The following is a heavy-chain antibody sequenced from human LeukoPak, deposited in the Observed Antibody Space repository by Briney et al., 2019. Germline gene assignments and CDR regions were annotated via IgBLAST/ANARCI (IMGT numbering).Heavy chain of an antibody. V-gene: IGHV3-30-3*01. J-gene: IGHJ4*02. CDR3: ARALDSSGWNGRDY. CDR2: ISYDGSNK. CDR1: GFSFNSYA. Sequence: GGSLRLSCVASGFSFNSYAIHWALQAPSNGLNWVAAISYDGSNKDYADSVKGRFTISRDKSKNTLYLQMNSLRPEDTAVYYCARALDSSGWNGRDYWGQGTLVTVSS. D-gene: IGHD6-19*01.